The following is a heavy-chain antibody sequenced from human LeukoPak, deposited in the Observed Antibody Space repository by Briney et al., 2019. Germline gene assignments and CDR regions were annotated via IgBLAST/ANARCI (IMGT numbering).Heavy chain of an antibody. V-gene: IGHV1-69*13. CDR3: ARSMVRGVINNWFDP. J-gene: IGHJ5*02. CDR2: IIPIFGTA. Sequence: SVKVSCKASGGTFSSYAISWVRQAPGQGLEWMGGIIPIFGTANYAQKFQGRVTITADESTSTAYMELSSLRSEDTAVYYCARSMVRGVINNWFDPWGQGTLVTVSS. D-gene: IGHD3-10*01. CDR1: GGTFSSYA.